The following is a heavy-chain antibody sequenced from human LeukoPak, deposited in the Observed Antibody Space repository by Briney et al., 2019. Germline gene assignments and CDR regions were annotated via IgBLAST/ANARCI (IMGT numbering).Heavy chain of an antibody. V-gene: IGHV4-39*07. CDR3: ARAAVVVVPGDAERHTSLSDF. CDR1: GGSISSSSYY. Sequence: SETLSLTCNVSGGSISSSSYYWGWIRQSSGKGLEWIGTIYYRGVTHYNPSLKSRVTISVDTSKKHFSLRVTSVTAADTAVYFCARAAVVVVPGDAERHTSLSDFWGQGLLVTVSS. D-gene: IGHD2-15*01. CDR2: IYYRGVT. J-gene: IGHJ4*02.